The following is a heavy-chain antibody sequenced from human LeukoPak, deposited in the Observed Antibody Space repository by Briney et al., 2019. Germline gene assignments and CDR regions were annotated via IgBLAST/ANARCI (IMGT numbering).Heavy chain of an antibody. D-gene: IGHD3-9*01. CDR1: GYSNSGHY. CDR2: IYHSGST. CDR3: ARAPSRYFDWSDAFDI. J-gene: IGHJ3*02. Sequence: SETLSLACTVSGYSNSGHYWGWIRQPPGKGLEWIGSIYHSGSTYYNPSLMSRVTISEDTSKNQVSLKLSSVTAADTAVYYCARAPSRYFDWSDAFDIWGQGTMVTVSS. V-gene: IGHV4-38-2*02.